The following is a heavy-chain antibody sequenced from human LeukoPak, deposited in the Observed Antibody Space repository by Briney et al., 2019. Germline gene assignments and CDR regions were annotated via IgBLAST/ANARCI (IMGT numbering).Heavy chain of an antibody. Sequence: SETLSLTCSVSGGSIHSTPYYWGWIRQPPGKGLEWIGTIYYSGTTYNNPSLKSRVTISVDTSKNQFSLRLSSVTAADTVVYYCARKIWGYYYYMDVWGKGTTVTVSS. CDR3: ARKIWGYYYYMDV. J-gene: IGHJ6*03. CDR1: GGSIHSTPYY. CDR2: IYYSGTT. V-gene: IGHV4-39*01. D-gene: IGHD3-16*01.